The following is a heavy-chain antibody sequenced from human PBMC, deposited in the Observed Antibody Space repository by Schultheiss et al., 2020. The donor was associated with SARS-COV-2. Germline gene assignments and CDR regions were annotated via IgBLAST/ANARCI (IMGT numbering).Heavy chain of an antibody. CDR3: ARGESIAARLHY. CDR2: ISGSGGST. V-gene: IGHV3-23*01. J-gene: IGHJ4*02. CDR1: GFTFSSYA. D-gene: IGHD6-6*01. Sequence: GGSLRLSCAASGFTFSSYAMSWVRQAPGKGLEWVSAISGSGGSTYYADSVKGRFTISRDNAKNSLYLQMNSLRAEDTAVYYCARGESIAARLHYWGQGTLVTVSS.